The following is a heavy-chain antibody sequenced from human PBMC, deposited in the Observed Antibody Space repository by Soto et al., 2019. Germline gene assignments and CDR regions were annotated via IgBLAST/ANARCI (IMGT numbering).Heavy chain of an antibody. CDR2: TNWNGDNI. J-gene: IGHJ4*02. D-gene: IGHD5-12*01. V-gene: IGHV3-9*01. CDR3: AKDVGSVARNLEY. CDR1: GFSFNVYA. Sequence: DVQLVESGGGLVQPGRSLRLSCAASGFSFNVYAMHWVRHIPGKGLEWVSGTNWNGDNIGYADSVKGRFTISRDNAQNSLYLQVHSLISEDTALYYCAKDVGSVARNLEYWGQGTLVTVAS.